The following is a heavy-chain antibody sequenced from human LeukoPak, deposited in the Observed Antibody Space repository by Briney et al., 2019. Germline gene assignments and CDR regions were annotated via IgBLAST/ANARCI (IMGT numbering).Heavy chain of an antibody. D-gene: IGHD2-21*02. Sequence: GRSLRLSCAASGFTFHSYAMSWVRKDPGKGLEWVSVISRSRTNTYYAHSVKGRFTISRINFKTPLYLHLNSLRAEDTAVYYCAKGKGPTANWYFDVWGRGTLVTVSS. CDR2: ISRSRTNT. J-gene: IGHJ2*01. CDR1: GFTFHSYA. V-gene: IGHV3-23*01. CDR3: AKGKGPTANWYFDV.